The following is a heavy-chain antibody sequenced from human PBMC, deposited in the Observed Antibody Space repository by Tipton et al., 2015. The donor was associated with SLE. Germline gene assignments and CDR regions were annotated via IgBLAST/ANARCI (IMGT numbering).Heavy chain of an antibody. D-gene: IGHD5-18*01. CDR1: GGSISGYY. V-gene: IGHV4-59*01. CDR2: IYGSGST. J-gene: IGHJ6*03. Sequence: TLSLTCTVSGGSISGYYCTWIRQPPGKGLEWIGYIYGSGSTNYNPSLKSRVTISVDTSKNQFSLKLSSVTAADTAVYYCARGGLGYSYYYYMDVWGKGTTVTVSS. CDR3: ARGGLGYSYYYYMDV.